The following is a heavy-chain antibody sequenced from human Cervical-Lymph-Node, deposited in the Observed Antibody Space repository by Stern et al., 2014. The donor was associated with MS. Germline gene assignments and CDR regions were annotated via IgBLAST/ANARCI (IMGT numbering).Heavy chain of an antibody. CDR3: ARVLGGYCSGGSCEKDY. J-gene: IGHJ4*02. V-gene: IGHV1-8*01. Sequence: QVQLGQSGAEVKKPGASVKVSCKASGYTFTSYDINWVRQATGQGLEWMGWMNPNSGNTGYAQKFQGRVTMTRNTSISTAYMELSSLRSEDTAVYYCARVLGGYCSGGSCEKDYWGQGTLVTVSS. CDR1: GYTFTSYD. D-gene: IGHD2-15*01. CDR2: MNPNSGNT.